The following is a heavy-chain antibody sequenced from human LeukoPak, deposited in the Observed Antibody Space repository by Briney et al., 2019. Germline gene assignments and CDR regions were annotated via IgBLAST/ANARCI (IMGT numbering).Heavy chain of an antibody. CDR3: AKEYSYGSNYYYYYYMDV. V-gene: IGHV3-30*18. J-gene: IGHJ6*03. CDR1: GFTFSSYG. Sequence: GGSLRLSYAASGFTFSSYGMHWVRQAPGKGLEWVAVISYDGSNKYYADSVKGRFTISRDNSKNTLYLQMNSLRAEDTAVYYCAKEYSYGSNYYYYYYMDVWGKGTTVTISS. D-gene: IGHD5-18*01. CDR2: ISYDGSNK.